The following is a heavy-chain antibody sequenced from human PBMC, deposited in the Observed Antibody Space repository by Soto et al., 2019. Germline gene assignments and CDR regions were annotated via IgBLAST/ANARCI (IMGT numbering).Heavy chain of an antibody. CDR3: GDEDRGFGGGY. CDR1: GGTFSSYA. V-gene: IGHV1-69*06. D-gene: IGHD3-10*01. Sequence: QVQLVQSGAEVKKPGSSVKVSCKASGGTFSSYAISWVRQAPGQGLEWMGGIIPIFGTANYAQKFQGRVKITADKSNSTAYMEPGSLRSEDTAVYYCGDEDRGFGGGYWGKGPLVTVAS. J-gene: IGHJ4*02. CDR2: IIPIFGTA.